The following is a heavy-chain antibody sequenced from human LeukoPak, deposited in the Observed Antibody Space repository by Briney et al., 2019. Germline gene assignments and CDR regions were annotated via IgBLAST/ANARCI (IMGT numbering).Heavy chain of an antibody. Sequence: GGSLRLSCAASGFTFSSYAMSWVRQAPGKGLEWVAFIRKRGIETNYVDSVKGRFTITRDNARNSLFLQMNSLRAEDTAVYYCAREDGYCSGGNCYSYFVSWGQGTLVTVSS. D-gene: IGHD2-15*01. V-gene: IGHV3-7*01. CDR2: IRKRGIET. J-gene: IGHJ4*02. CDR3: AREDGYCSGGNCYSYFVS. CDR1: GFTFSSYA.